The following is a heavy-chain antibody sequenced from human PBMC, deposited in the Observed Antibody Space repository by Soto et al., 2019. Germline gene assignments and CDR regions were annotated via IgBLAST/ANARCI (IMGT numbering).Heavy chain of an antibody. CDR2: IYYSGTT. Sequence: QVQLQESGPGLVKPSQTLSLTCTVSGGSISSGGYYWRWIRQHPGKGLEWIGYIYYSGTTYYKPSLESRVTISVDTSKNQFSLKLNSVAASDTAVYYCARSVFPWGQGTLVTVSS. V-gene: IGHV4-31*03. CDR1: GGSISSGGYY. CDR3: ARSVFP. J-gene: IGHJ5*02.